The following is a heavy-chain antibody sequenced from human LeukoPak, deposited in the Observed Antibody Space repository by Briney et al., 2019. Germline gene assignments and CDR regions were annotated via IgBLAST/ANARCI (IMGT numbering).Heavy chain of an antibody. CDR1: GGTFSSYA. CDR2: IIPIFGTA. Sequence: SVKVSCKASGGTFSSYAISWVRQAPGQGLEWMGGIIPIFGTANYAQKFRGRVTITTDESTSTAYMELSSLRSEDTAVYYCARMYYYGSGSYSNSAHFDYWGQGTLVTVSS. V-gene: IGHV1-69*05. CDR3: ARMYYYGSGSYSNSAHFDY. J-gene: IGHJ4*02. D-gene: IGHD3-10*01.